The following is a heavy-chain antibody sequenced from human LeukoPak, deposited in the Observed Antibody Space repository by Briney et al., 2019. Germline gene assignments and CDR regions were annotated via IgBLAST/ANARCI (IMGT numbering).Heavy chain of an antibody. CDR3: ASIVAATVDY. CDR1: GGSVSSGSYY. D-gene: IGHD2-15*01. J-gene: IGHJ4*02. Sequence: SETRSLTCTVPGGSVSSGSYYWSWIRQPPGKGLEWIGYIYYSGSTNYNPSLKSRVTISVDTSKNQFSLKLSSVTAADTAVYYCASIVAATVDYWGQGTLVTVSS. CDR2: IYYSGST. V-gene: IGHV4-61*01.